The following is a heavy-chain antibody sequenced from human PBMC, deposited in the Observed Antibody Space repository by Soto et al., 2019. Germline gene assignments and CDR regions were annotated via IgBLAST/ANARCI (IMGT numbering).Heavy chain of an antibody. J-gene: IGHJ6*02. Sequence: QVQLVQSGAEVKKPGASVKVSCKASGYTFTSYDINWVRQATGQGLEWMGWMNPNSGNTGYAQKFQGRVTMTRTTSISTAYMELSSLRSEDTAVYYCARGRTYCSSTSCHGGYYYYYGMDVWGQGTTVTVSS. CDR2: MNPNSGNT. CDR3: ARGRTYCSSTSCHGGYYYYYGMDV. D-gene: IGHD2-2*01. CDR1: GYTFTSYD. V-gene: IGHV1-8*01.